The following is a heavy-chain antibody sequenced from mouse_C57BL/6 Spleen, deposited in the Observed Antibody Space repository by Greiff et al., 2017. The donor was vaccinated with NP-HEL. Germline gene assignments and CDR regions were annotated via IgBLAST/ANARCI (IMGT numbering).Heavy chain of an antibody. CDR3: TRYYYSAWFAY. Sequence: QVQLKESGAELVRPGASVTLSCKASGYTFTDYEMHWVKQTPVHGLEWIGAIDPETGGTAYNQKFKGKAILTADKSSSTAYMELRSLTSEDSAVYYCTRYYYSAWFAYWGQGTLVTVSA. J-gene: IGHJ3*01. CDR1: GYTFTDYE. D-gene: IGHD1-1*01. V-gene: IGHV1-15*01. CDR2: IDPETGGT.